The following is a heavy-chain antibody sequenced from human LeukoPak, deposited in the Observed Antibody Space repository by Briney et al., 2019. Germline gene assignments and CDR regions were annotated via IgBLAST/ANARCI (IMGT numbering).Heavy chain of an antibody. D-gene: IGHD6-19*01. CDR2: INPNSGGT. CDR1: GYTFTGCY. Sequence: ASVKVSCKASGYTFTGCYMHWVRQAPGQGLEWMGWINPNSGGTNYAQKFQGRVTMTRDTSISTAYMELSRLRSDDTAVYYCARDPQWPRGIQNWFDPWGHGTLVTVSS. CDR3: ARDPQWPRGIQNWFDP. V-gene: IGHV1-2*02. J-gene: IGHJ5*02.